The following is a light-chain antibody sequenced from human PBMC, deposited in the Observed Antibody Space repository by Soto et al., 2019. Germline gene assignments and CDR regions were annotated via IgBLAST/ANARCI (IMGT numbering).Light chain of an antibody. V-gene: IGKV3-11*01. Sequence: EIVLTQSPGTLSLSPGESATLSCRASQTVGSNYLAWYQQRPGQAPRLLIYAAYNRATGIPARFSGSGSGTDFTLTISSLEPEDFAVYYCQQRSNWPPITFGQGTRLEIK. CDR3: QQRSNWPPIT. CDR1: QTVGSNY. J-gene: IGKJ5*01. CDR2: AAY.